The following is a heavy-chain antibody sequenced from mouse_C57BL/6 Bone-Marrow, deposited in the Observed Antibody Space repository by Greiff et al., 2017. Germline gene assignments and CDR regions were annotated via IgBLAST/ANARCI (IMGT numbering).Heavy chain of an antibody. D-gene: IGHD1-1*01. CDR2: IDPSDSAT. CDR1: GYTFTSYW. V-gene: IGHV1-52*01. J-gene: IGHJ4*01. Sequence: QVQLQQPGAELARPGSSVKLSCKASGYTFTSYWMHWVKQRPIQGLEWIGNIDPSDSATHYNQKFKDKATLTVDKSSSTAYMQLSSLTSEDSAVXYCAGATVVATGAMDYWGQGTSVTVSS. CDR3: AGATVVATGAMDY.